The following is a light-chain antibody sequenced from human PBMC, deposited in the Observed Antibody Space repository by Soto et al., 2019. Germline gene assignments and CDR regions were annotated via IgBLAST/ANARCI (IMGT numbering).Light chain of an antibody. J-gene: IGKJ1*01. CDR3: QQYNNWPPVT. V-gene: IGKV3-15*01. CDR2: GAS. Sequence: EIVMTQSPATLSVSPGERATLSCRASQSVSSNLAWYQQKPGQAPRLLIYGASTRATGIPARVSGSGSGTEFTLTISSLQSEDFAVYYCQQYNNWPPVTFGQGTKVEIK. CDR1: QSVSSN.